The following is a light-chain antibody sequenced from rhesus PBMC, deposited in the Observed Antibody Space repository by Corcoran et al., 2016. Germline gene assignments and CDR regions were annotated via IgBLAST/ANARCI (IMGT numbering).Light chain of an antibody. Sequence: DIQMTQSPSSLSAFVGDTVTIICQASQGISSWLAWYQQKPGKAPKLLIYKASSWQSGVPSRFSGSGSGTDVTLTISSLQPEDVATCYCLQYSSSPWTFGQGTKVEIK. CDR2: KAS. J-gene: IGKJ1*01. CDR1: QGISSW. V-gene: IGKV1-22*01. CDR3: LQYSSSPWT.